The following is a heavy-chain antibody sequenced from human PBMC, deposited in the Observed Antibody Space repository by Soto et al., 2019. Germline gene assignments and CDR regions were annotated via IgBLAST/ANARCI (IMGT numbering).Heavy chain of an antibody. CDR2: ISGSGGST. V-gene: IGHV3-23*01. CDR3: AKDPGEVAGIRGWFDP. CDR1: GFTFSSYA. J-gene: IGHJ5*02. Sequence: GGSLRLSCAASGFTFSSYAMSWVRQAPGKGLEWVSAISGSGGSTYYADSVKGRFTISRDNSKNTLYLQMNSLRAEDTAVYYCAKDPGEVAGIRGWFDPWGQGTLVTVSS. D-gene: IGHD6-19*01.